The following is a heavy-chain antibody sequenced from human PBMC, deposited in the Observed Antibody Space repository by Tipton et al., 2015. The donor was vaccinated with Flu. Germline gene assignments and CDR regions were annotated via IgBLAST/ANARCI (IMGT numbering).Heavy chain of an antibody. V-gene: IGHV3-74*01. CDR2: IDNDGSHT. CDR3: ARVRSGSYYVDS. CDR1: GFTFSDYW. J-gene: IGHJ4*02. D-gene: IGHD1-26*01. Sequence: LRLSCAASGFTFSDYWMLWVRQAPGKGLVYVSRIDNDGSHTIYGDSVKGRFTISRDNAKNTLYLQMNSLRAEDTAVYHCARVRSGSYYVDSWGQGILVTVSS.